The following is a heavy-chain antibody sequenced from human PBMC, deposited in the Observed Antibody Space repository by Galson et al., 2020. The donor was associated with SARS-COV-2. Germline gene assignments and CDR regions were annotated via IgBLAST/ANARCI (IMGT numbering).Heavy chain of an antibody. V-gene: IGHV3-23*01. Sequence: GGSLRLSCAVSGFTFSNYAMSWVRQAPGKGLEWVSTISVTGGTTYYADSVKGHFTISRDNSKNTLYLQMNSLSAEDTAVYYCASNFYDSGGSNWGQGTLVTVSS. D-gene: IGHD3-10*01. J-gene: IGHJ4*02. CDR1: GFTFSNYA. CDR2: ISVTGGTT. CDR3: ASNFYDSGGSN.